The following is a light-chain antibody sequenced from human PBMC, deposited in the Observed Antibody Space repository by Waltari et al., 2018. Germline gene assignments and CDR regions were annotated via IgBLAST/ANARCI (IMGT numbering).Light chain of an antibody. CDR2: GAS. CDR1: QRIDSSY. V-gene: IGKV3-20*01. J-gene: IGKJ1*01. CDR3: QYYDSSPLWT. Sequence: IVSTQSPGTLSLSSGESATHFCRASQRIDSSYLAWYQQKPGQPPGLLIYGASNRATGISNRFSGRVSGTDFTLTISRLDPEDFAVYYCQYYDSSPLWTFGQGTKVEIK.